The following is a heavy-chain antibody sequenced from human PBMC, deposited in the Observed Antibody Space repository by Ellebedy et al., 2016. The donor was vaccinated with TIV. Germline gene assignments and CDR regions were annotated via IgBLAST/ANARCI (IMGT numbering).Heavy chain of an antibody. Sequence: ASVKVSCXVSGYTLTELSMHWVRQAPGKGLEWMGGFDPEDGETIYAQKFQGRVTMTTDTSTSTAYMELRSLRSDDTAVYYCARPRVIGLPIDAFDIWGQGTMVTVSS. D-gene: IGHD2-21*01. V-gene: IGHV1-24*01. CDR2: FDPEDGET. CDR3: ARPRVIGLPIDAFDI. J-gene: IGHJ3*02. CDR1: GYTLTELS.